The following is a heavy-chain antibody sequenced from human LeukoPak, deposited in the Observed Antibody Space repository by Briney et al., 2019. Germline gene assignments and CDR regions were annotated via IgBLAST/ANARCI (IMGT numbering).Heavy chain of an antibody. D-gene: IGHD2/OR15-2a*01. CDR2: IRYDGRNK. Sequence: GGSLRLSCAASGFTFSTYGMHWVRQAPGRGLDWVAFIRYDGRNKYYADSVKGRFTIARDNSKNTLYLQMNSLRAEDTAVYYCARNSYDAFDIWGQGTMVTVSS. CDR1: GFTFSTYG. V-gene: IGHV3-30*02. J-gene: IGHJ3*02. CDR3: ARNSYDAFDI.